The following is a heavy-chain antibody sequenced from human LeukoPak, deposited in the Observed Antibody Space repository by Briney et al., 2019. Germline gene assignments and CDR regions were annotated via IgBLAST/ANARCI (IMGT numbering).Heavy chain of an antibody. J-gene: IGHJ4*02. CDR3: ARGSGVGIAAADY. D-gene: IGHD6-13*01. CDR1: GYTFTSYD. V-gene: IGHV1-8*03. CDR2: MNPNSGNT. Sequence: GASVKVSCKASGYTFTSYDINWVRQAPGQGLDWMGWMNPNSGNTGYAQKFQGRVTITRNTSISTAYMELSSLRSEDTAVYYCARGSGVGIAAADYWGQGTLVTVSS.